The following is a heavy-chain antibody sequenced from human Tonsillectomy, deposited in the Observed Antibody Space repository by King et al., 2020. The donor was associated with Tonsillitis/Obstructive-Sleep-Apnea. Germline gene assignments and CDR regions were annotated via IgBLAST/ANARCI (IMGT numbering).Heavy chain of an antibody. CDR1: GFTFASSA. Sequence: LVQSGPEVKKPGTSVKVSCKASGFTFASSAVQWVRQARGQRLEWIGWIVVGSGNTNYAQKFQERVTFTRDMSTSTAYMELSSLRSDDTALYYCAAMRDSGYSSPYYFFMDVWGKGTTVTVSS. D-gene: IGHD3-22*01. CDR2: IVVGSGNT. CDR3: AAMRDSGYSSPYYFFMDV. J-gene: IGHJ6*03. V-gene: IGHV1-58*01.